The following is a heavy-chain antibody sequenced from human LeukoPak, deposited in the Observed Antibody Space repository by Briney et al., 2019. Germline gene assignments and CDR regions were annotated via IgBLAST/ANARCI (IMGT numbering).Heavy chain of an antibody. V-gene: IGHV3-74*01. CDR2: INPDGGSS. Sequence: GGSLRLSCAASGCTFSSYWMHWVRQAPGKGLVWVSRINPDGGSSAYADSVKGRFTISRENAQNTLYLQMNSLRAEDTAVYYCARQATNSPVDYLGQGTLVTVSS. CDR1: GCTFSSYW. CDR3: ARQATNSPVDY. J-gene: IGHJ4*02. D-gene: IGHD2/OR15-2a*01.